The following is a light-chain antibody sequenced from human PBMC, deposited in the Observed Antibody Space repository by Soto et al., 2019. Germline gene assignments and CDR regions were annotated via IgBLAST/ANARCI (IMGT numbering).Light chain of an antibody. CDR3: QQANSFPRT. V-gene: IGKV1-12*01. J-gene: IGKJ2*01. Sequence: DIPVTQSPSSVSASVGDRVTITCRASQDISRWLAWYQQKPGKAPKLLIYAASSLQSGVPSRFSGSGSGTDFTRTISNLQPEDSATYYCQQANSFPRTFGQGTKLEIK. CDR1: QDISRW. CDR2: AAS.